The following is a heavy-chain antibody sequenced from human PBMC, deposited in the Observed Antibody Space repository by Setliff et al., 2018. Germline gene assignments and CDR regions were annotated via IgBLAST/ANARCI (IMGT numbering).Heavy chain of an antibody. J-gene: IGHJ5*02. V-gene: IGHV4-31*03. D-gene: IGHD2-15*01. CDR3: ARVRVRVIVATPPNNWFDP. CDR1: GGSISSGGYY. CDR2: IYYSGST. Sequence: KTSETLSLTCTVSGGSISSGGYYWSWIRQHPGKGLEWIGYIYYSGSTYYNSSLKSRVTISVDTSKNQFSLKLSSVTAADTAVYYCARVRVRVIVATPPNNWFDPWGQGTLVTVSS.